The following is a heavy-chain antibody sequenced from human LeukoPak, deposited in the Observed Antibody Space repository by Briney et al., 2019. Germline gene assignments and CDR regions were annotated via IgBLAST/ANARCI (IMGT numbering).Heavy chain of an antibody. CDR3: AKEVTYCSSSSCNDAFDV. V-gene: IGHV3-30*02. CDR2: IRFDGSDE. J-gene: IGHJ3*01. Sequence: GSLRLSCAASGFRFSTSGMHWVRQAPGKGLEWVSFIRFDGSDEDHGDSVKGRFTISRDNSKNTMYLQMNSLRAEDTAVYYCAKEVTYCSSSSCNDAFDVWGRGTMVIVSS. CDR1: GFRFSTSG. D-gene: IGHD2-2*01.